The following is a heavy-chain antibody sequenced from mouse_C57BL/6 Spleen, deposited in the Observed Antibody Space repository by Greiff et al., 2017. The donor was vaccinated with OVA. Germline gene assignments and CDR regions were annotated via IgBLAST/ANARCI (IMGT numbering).Heavy chain of an antibody. D-gene: IGHD1-1*01. CDR3: ARKSDYYGSSLWYFDV. CDR1: GFSLTSYG. J-gene: IGHJ1*03. CDR2: IWSGGST. Sequence: QVQLKQSGPGLVQPSQSLSITCTVPGFSLTSYGVHWVRQSPGKGLEWLGVIWSGGSTDYNAAFISRLSISKDNSKSQVFLKMNSLQADDTAIYYCARKSDYYGSSLWYFDVWGTGTTVTVSS. V-gene: IGHV2-2*01.